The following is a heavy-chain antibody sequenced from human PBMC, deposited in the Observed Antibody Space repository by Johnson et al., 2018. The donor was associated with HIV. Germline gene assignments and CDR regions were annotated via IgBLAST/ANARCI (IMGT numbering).Heavy chain of an antibody. CDR3: AKDIMYSSSSSDAFDI. V-gene: IGHV3-9*01. J-gene: IGHJ3*02. CDR1: GFRFDDYA. CDR2: ISWNSGSI. D-gene: IGHD6-6*01. Sequence: QLVESGGGVVQPGRSLRLSCAASGFRFDDYAMHWVRQAPGKGLEWVSGISWNSGSIGYADSVKGRFTISRDNAKNSLYLQMNSLRAEDTALYYCAKDIMYSSSSSDAFDIWGQGTMVTVSS.